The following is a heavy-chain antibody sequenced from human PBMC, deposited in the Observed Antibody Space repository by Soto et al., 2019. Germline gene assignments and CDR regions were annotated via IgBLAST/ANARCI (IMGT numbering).Heavy chain of an antibody. CDR2: INPSSGST. CDR3: ARGGRFWSGYYIWFFDY. V-gene: IGHV1-2*04. CDR1: GYTFTGYY. D-gene: IGHD3-3*01. Sequence: ASVKVSCKASGYTFTGYYMHWVRQAPGQGLEWMGWINPSSGSTNYAQKFQGWVTMTRDTSISTAYMELSRLRSDDTAVYYCARGGRFWSGYYIWFFDYWGQGTLVTVSS. J-gene: IGHJ4*02.